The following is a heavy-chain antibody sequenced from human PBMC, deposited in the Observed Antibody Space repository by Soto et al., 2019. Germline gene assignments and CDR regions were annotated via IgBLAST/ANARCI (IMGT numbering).Heavy chain of an antibody. CDR2: INPSGGST. J-gene: IGHJ6*02. D-gene: IGHD6-19*01. Sequence: QVQLVQSGAEVKKPGASVKVSCKASGYTFTSYYMHWVRQAPGQGLEWMGIINPSGGSTSYAQKFQGRVTMTRDTSTSTVYMELSSLRSEDTAVYYCARDSGGYNTYYYYYGMDVWGQGTTVTVS. CDR1: GYTFTSYY. V-gene: IGHV1-46*01. CDR3: ARDSGGYNTYYYYYGMDV.